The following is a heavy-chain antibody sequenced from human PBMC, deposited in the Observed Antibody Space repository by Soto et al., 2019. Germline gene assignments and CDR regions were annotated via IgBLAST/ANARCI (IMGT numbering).Heavy chain of an antibody. V-gene: IGHV3-23*01. CDR3: AMALGYHVPLDWFDP. CDR1: GFTFSSYA. Sequence: GGSLRLCCAASGFTFSSYAMSWVRQAPGKGLEWVSTVSGSGGSAHYADSVKGRFTISRDSSKNTLYLQMNSLKPEDTAVYYCAMALGYHVPLDWFDPWGQGTLDTVSS. CDR2: VSGSGGSA. J-gene: IGHJ5*02. D-gene: IGHD5-12*01.